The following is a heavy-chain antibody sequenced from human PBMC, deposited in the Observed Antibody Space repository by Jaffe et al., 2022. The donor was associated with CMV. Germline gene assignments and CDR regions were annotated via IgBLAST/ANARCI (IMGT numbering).Heavy chain of an antibody. D-gene: IGHD3-9*01. J-gene: IGHJ5*02. Sequence: QVQLVQSGAEVKKPGASVKVSCKASGYTFTSYGISWVRQAPGQGLEWMGWISAYNGNTNYAQKLQGRVTMTTDTSTSTAYMELRSLRSDDTAVYYCARVVRYFDWSNETNWFDPWGQGTLVTVSS. V-gene: IGHV1-18*04. CDR3: ARVVRYFDWSNETNWFDP. CDR2: ISAYNGNT. CDR1: GYTFTSYG.